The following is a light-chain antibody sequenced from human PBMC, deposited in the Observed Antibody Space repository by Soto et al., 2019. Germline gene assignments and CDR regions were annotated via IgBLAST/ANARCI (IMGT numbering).Light chain of an antibody. CDR2: GAS. V-gene: IGKV3-20*01. Sequence: LPKSSGTLTLSPGESVTLSCRASQTVSRRYSAWHQQKPGQTPRLLVDGASSRGTGIPDRFSGSGSGTDFTLTISRLEPEDFAVYYCQQHGTSPITFGQGTRLEI. J-gene: IGKJ5*01. CDR1: QTVSRRY. CDR3: QQHGTSPIT.